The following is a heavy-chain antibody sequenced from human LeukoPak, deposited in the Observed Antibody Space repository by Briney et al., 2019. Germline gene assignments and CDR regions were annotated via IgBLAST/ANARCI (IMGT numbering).Heavy chain of an antibody. CDR1: GGSISSGGYS. D-gene: IGHD6-13*01. CDR2: IYHSGST. J-gene: IGHJ3*02. Sequence: SETLSLTCAVSGGSISSGGYSWSWIRQPPGKGLEWIGYIYHSGSTYYNPSLKSRVTISVDRSKNQFSLKLSSVTAADTAVYYCARGRYSRSWGPWAFDMWGQGTMVTVSS. V-gene: IGHV4-30-2*01. CDR3: ARGRYSRSWGPWAFDM.